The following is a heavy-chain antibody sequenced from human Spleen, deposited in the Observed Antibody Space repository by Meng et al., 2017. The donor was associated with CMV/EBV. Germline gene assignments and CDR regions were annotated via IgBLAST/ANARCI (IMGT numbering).Heavy chain of an antibody. Sequence: FTFSGYGMHWVRQAPGKGLEWLTFIGYDGGNKYSTDSVKGRFTISRDNSKNTLYLQMNSLRTEDTAVYYCAKHPTSYSSGWSYVDYWGQGTLVTVSS. J-gene: IGHJ4*02. D-gene: IGHD6-19*01. CDR2: IGYDGGNK. CDR3: AKHPTSYSSGWSYVDY. V-gene: IGHV3-30*02. CDR1: FTFSGYG.